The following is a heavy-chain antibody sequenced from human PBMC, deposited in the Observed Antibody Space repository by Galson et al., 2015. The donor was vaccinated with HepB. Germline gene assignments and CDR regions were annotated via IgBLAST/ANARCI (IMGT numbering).Heavy chain of an antibody. CDR3: ARGRDYGDRVGFDP. CDR2: IIPIFGTA. J-gene: IGHJ5*02. D-gene: IGHD4-17*01. CDR1: GGTFSSYA. Sequence: SVKVSCKASGGTFSSYAISWVRQAPGQGLEWMGGIIPIFGTANYAQKFQGRVTITADESTSTAYMELSSLRSEDTAVYYCARGRDYGDRVGFDPWGQGTLVTVSS. V-gene: IGHV1-69*13.